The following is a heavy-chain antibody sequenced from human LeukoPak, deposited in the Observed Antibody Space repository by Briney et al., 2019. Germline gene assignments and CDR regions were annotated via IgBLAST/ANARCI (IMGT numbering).Heavy chain of an antibody. Sequence: ASVKVSCKASGYTFTSYGISWVRQAPGQGLEWMGWISAYNGNTNYAQKLQGRVTITTDTSTSTAYMELRSLRSDDTAVYFCARDFGITLVRGPPKIWGQGTLV. V-gene: IGHV1-18*01. CDR2: ISAYNGNT. D-gene: IGHD3-10*01. J-gene: IGHJ4*02. CDR3: ARDFGITLVRGPPKI. CDR1: GYTFTSYG.